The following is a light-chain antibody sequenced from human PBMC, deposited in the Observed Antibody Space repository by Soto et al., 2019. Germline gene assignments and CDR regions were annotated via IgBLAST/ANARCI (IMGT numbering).Light chain of an antibody. J-gene: IGKJ3*01. CDR3: QQFGGSPPRFA. V-gene: IGKV3-20*01. Sequence: IALKQSPGTLSLSPGERATLTCRATQTITSIYLAWYQQKPRQAPRLLIYGTSTRATGIPDRLSGSGSGTDCTRTISKLEPEDFAVYYCQQFGGSPPRFAFGPGAKVEVK. CDR1: QTITSIY. CDR2: GTS.